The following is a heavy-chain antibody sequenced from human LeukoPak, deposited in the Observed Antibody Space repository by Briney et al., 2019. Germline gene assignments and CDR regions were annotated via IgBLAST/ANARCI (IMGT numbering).Heavy chain of an antibody. V-gene: IGHV1-18*01. J-gene: IGHJ5*02. CDR2: ISAYNGNT. CDR1: GGTFSSYA. CDR3: ARCGDYLEYNWFDP. Sequence: ASVKVSCKASGGTFSSYAISWVRQAPGQGLEWMGWISAYNGNTNYAQKLQGRVTMTTDTSTSTAYMELRGLRSDDTAVYYCARCGDYLEYNWFDPWGQGTLVTVSS. D-gene: IGHD4-17*01.